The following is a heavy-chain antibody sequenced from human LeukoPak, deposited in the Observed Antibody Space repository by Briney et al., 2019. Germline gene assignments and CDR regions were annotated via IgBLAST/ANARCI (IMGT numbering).Heavy chain of an antibody. Sequence: PGGSLRLTCAASGFPFSAYSMNWVRQAPGKGLEWLSSNSDSSSYMFYADSVKGRFTISRDNAKNSLYLQMNSLRAEDTAVYYCAKAYYDSSGYSYYFDYWGQGTLVTVSS. CDR1: GFPFSAYS. D-gene: IGHD3-22*01. J-gene: IGHJ4*02. V-gene: IGHV3-21*01. CDR2: NSDSSSYM. CDR3: AKAYYDSSGYSYYFDY.